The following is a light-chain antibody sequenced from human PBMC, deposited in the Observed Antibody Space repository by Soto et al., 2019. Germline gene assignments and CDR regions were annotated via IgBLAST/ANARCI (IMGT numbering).Light chain of an antibody. CDR3: QQYNNWPPWT. V-gene: IGKV3-15*01. Sequence: EIVMTQSPATLSVSPGERATLSCRASQSVSSNLAWYQQKPGQPPRLLIYVASTRATGIPARFSGSGSGTEFTLTLSSLQSEDFAVYYCQQYNNWPPWTFGQGTKVEIK. CDR2: VAS. CDR1: QSVSSN. J-gene: IGKJ1*01.